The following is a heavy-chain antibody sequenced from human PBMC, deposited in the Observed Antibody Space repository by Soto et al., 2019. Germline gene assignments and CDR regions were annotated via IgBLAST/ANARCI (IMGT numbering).Heavy chain of an antibody. V-gene: IGHV4-59*01. CDR2: IYYSGST. J-gene: IGHJ4*02. Sequence: SETLSLTCSVSGGSISRFYWSWIRQPPGKGLEWIGYIYYSGSTNYNPSLKSRVTISVDTSKNQFSLKLSSVTAADTAVYYCARRYGGNFDYWGQGTLVTVSS. CDR3: ARRYGGNFDY. D-gene: IGHD1-26*01. CDR1: GGSISRFY.